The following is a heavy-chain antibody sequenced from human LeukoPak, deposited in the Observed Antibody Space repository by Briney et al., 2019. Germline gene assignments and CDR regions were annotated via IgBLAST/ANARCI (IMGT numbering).Heavy chain of an antibody. J-gene: IGHJ2*01. CDR1: GFTFSRYG. CDR3: AKDSSNSWYWYFDL. Sequence: PGGSLRLSCAASGFTFSRYGMHWVRQAPGKGLGWVALISYDGSNKYYADSVKGRFTISRDNSKNTLYLQMNSLRAEDTAVYYCAKDSSNSWYWYFDLWGRGTLVTVSS. CDR2: ISYDGSNK. V-gene: IGHV3-30*18. D-gene: IGHD6-13*01.